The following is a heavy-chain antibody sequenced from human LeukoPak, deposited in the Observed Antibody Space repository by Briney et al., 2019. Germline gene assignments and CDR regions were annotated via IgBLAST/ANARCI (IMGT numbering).Heavy chain of an antibody. CDR1: GGSFSSSSDY. Sequence: SETLSLTCTVSGGSFSSSSDYWGWIRQPPGKGLEWIGSIYYSGSTYYNPSLKSRVTISVDTSKNQFSLKLSSVTAADTAVYYCARDRIPSYYFDLWGRGTLVTVSS. J-gene: IGHJ2*01. D-gene: IGHD3-10*01. CDR2: IYYSGST. V-gene: IGHV4-39*07. CDR3: ARDRIPSYYFDL.